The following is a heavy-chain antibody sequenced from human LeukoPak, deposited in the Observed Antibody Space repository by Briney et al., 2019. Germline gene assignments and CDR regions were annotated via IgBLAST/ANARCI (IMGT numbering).Heavy chain of an antibody. CDR2: IYYSGST. CDR3: ARGMAARPIWLYYYYYMDV. J-gene: IGHJ6*03. V-gene: IGHV4-59*01. Sequence: SETLSLTCTVSGGSISSYYWSWIRQPPGKGLEWIGYIYYSGSTNYNPSLKSRVTISVDTSKNQFSLKLSSVTAADTAVYYCARGMAARPIWLYYYYYMDVWGKGTTVTVSS. CDR1: GGSISSYY. D-gene: IGHD6-6*01.